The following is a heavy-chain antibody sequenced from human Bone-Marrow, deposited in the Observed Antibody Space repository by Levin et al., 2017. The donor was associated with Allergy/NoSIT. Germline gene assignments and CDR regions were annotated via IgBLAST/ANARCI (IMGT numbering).Heavy chain of an antibody. CDR3: ARLRDGATIDY. CDR1: GFTFSTYG. Sequence: GGSLRLSCAASGFTFSTYGMHWLRQAPGKGLEWVAVISYDGSSKNYADSVRGRFTISKDSAKNILYLQLSSLRVEDTAVYHCARLRDGATIDYWGRGTLVTVSS. J-gene: IGHJ4*02. V-gene: IGHV3-30*03. CDR2: ISYDGSSK. D-gene: IGHD1-26*01.